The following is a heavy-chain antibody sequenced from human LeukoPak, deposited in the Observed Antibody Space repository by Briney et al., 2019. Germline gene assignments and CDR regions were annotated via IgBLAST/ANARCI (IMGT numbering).Heavy chain of an antibody. CDR3: AKGDCSSTSCYEGWFSYYYYGMDV. CDR2: ISGSGGST. D-gene: IGHD2-2*01. Sequence: PGGSLRLSCAASGFTFSSYAMSWVRQAPGKGLEWVSAISGSGGSTYYADSVKGRFTISRDNSKNTLYLQMNSLRAEDTAVYYCAKGDCSSTSCYEGWFSYYYYGMDVWGQGTTVTVSS. V-gene: IGHV3-23*01. J-gene: IGHJ6*02. CDR1: GFTFSSYA.